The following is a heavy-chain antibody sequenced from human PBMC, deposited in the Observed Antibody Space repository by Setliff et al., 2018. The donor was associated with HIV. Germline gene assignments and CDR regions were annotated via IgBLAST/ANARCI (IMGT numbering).Heavy chain of an antibody. D-gene: IGHD3-10*01. CDR1: GFNFNDYF. Sequence: AGGSLRLSCTASGFNFNDYFMTWIRQAPGKGLEWISYISGGGSTISYADSVKGRFTISRDNSKNTLYLQMNSLRAEDTAVYYCAKDREYGSGRTDYYYYYGMDVWGQGTTVTVSS. V-gene: IGHV3-11*04. CDR2: ISGGGSTI. J-gene: IGHJ6*02. CDR3: AKDREYGSGRTDYYYYYGMDV.